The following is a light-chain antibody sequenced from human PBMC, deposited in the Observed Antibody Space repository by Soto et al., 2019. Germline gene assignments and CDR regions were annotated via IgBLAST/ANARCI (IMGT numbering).Light chain of an antibody. Sequence: QSALTQPRSVSGSPGQSVTISCTGTSSDVGGYDYVSWYQQHPGKAPKLIIYTVTERPSGVPDRFSGSKSGNTASLTISGLQADDEADYYCCSYAGSDTDVFGGGTQLTVL. CDR3: CSYAGSDTDV. CDR2: TVT. J-gene: IGLJ2*01. CDR1: SSDVGGYDY. V-gene: IGLV2-11*01.